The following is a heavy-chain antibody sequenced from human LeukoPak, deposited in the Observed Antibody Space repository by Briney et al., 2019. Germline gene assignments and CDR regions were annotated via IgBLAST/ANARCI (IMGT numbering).Heavy chain of an antibody. J-gene: IGHJ4*02. CDR3: ARDLDDILTGGDYFDY. V-gene: IGHV1-2*06. CDR1: GYTFTGYY. D-gene: IGHD3-9*01. Sequence: ASVKVSCKASGYTFTGYYMHWVRQAPGQGLEWMGRINPNSGGTNYAQKFQGRVTMTRDTSISTAYTELSRLRSDDTAVYYCARDLDDILTGGDYFDYWGQGTLVTVSS. CDR2: INPNSGGT.